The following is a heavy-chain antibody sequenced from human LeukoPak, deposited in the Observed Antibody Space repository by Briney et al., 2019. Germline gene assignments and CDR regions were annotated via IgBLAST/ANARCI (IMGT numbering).Heavy chain of an antibody. D-gene: IGHD5-12*01. Sequence: GGSLRLSCAASGLTFSSYAMSWVRQAPGKGLEWVSAISGSGGSTYYADSVKGRFTISRDNSKNTLYLQMNSLRAEDTAVYYCAKDANSYSGYDFYFDYWGQGTLVTVSS. CDR1: GLTFSSYA. V-gene: IGHV3-23*01. CDR3: AKDANSYSGYDFYFDY. J-gene: IGHJ4*02. CDR2: ISGSGGST.